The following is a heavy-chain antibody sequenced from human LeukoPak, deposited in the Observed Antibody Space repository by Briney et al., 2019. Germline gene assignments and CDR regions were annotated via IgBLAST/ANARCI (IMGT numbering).Heavy chain of an antibody. CDR3: ARASRDGYNDWFDP. CDR2: IIPIFGTA. CDR1: GGTFSSYA. Sequence: ASVKVSCKAPGGTFSSYAISWVRQAPGQGLEWMGGIIPIFGTANYAQKFQGRVTITADESTSTAYMELSSLRSEDTAVYYCARASRDGYNDWFDPWGQGTLVTVSS. J-gene: IGHJ5*02. D-gene: IGHD5-24*01. V-gene: IGHV1-69*13.